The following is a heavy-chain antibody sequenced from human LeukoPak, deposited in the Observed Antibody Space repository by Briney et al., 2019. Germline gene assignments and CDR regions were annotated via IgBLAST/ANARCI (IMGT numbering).Heavy chain of an antibody. J-gene: IGHJ4*02. V-gene: IGHV3-7*01. CDR3: ARVGLVSGYYTHYFDY. CDR1: GFTFSNYW. CDR2: IKQDGSAM. D-gene: IGHD3-3*01. Sequence: PGGSLRLSCAASGFTFSNYWMTWVRQAPGKGLEWVANIKQDGSAMYYVDSVKGRFTISRDNAKNSLSLQMNSLRADDTAVYYCARVGLVSGYYTHYFDYWGQGTLVTVSS.